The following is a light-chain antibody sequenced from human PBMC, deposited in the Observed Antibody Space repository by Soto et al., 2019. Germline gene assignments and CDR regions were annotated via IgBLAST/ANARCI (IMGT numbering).Light chain of an antibody. V-gene: IGLV2-14*03. CDR2: NVY. Sequence: QSALTQPASVSGSPGQSITTSCTGTSSDVGAYNFVSWHQQHPGKAPKLMIYNVYDRPSGISYRFSGSKSGNTASLTISGLQGEDEADYYCSAYTVSRTYVFGTGTKATVL. J-gene: IGLJ1*01. CDR3: SAYTVSRTYV. CDR1: SSDVGAYNF.